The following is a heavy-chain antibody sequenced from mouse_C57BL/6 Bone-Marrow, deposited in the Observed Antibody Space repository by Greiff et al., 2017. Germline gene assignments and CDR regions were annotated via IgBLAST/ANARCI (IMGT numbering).Heavy chain of an antibody. CDR2: IDPSDSYT. Sequence: QVQLQQPGAELVMPGASVKLSCKASGYTFTSYWMHWVKQRPGQGLEWIGEIDPSDSYTNYNQKFKGKSTLTVDKSSSTAYMQLSSLTSEDSAVYYCARSYYGSSYKYFASWGQCTTLPVFS. CDR3: ARSYYGSSYKYFAS. CDR1: GYTFTSYW. V-gene: IGHV1-69*01. J-gene: IGHJ2*01. D-gene: IGHD1-1*01.